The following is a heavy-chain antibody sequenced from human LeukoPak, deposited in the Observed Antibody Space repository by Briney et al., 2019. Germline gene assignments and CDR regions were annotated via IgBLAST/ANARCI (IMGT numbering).Heavy chain of an antibody. CDR2: ISNNGGYT. D-gene: IGHD6-13*01. Sequence: GGSLRLSCAASGFTFSSSAMSWVRQAPGKGLEWVSAISNNGGYTYYADSVQGRFTISRDNSKSTLCLQMNSLRAEDTALYHCVKKGNSWSPRFDPWGQGTLVTVSS. V-gene: IGHV3-23*01. CDR1: GFTFSSSA. CDR3: VKKGNSWSPRFDP. J-gene: IGHJ5*02.